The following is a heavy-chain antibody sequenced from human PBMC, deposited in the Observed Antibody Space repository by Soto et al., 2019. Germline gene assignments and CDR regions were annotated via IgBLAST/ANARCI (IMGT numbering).Heavy chain of an antibody. D-gene: IGHD3-10*01. CDR3: ASSVRGAYYYYGMDV. V-gene: IGHV3-30-3*01. CDR1: GFTFSSYA. CDR2: ISYDGSNK. Sequence: QVQLVESGGGVVQPGRSLRLSCAASGFTFSSYAMHWVRQAPGKGREWVAVISYDGSNKYYADSVKGRFTISRDNSKNALYLQMNSLRAEDTAVDYCASSVRGAYYYYGMDVWGRGTTVTVSS. J-gene: IGHJ6*02.